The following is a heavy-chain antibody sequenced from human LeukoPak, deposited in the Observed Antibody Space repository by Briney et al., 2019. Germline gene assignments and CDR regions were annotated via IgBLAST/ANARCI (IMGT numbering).Heavy chain of an antibody. D-gene: IGHD6-6*01. CDR2: ISGSGGST. V-gene: IGHV3-23*01. CDR1: GFTFSSYA. CDR3: AKGQSYSSSSRSHYYYYMDV. J-gene: IGHJ6*03. Sequence: GGSLRLSCAASGFTFSSYAMSWVRQAPGKGLEWVSAISGSGGSTYYADSMKGRFTISRDNSKNTLYLQMNSLRAEDTAVYYCAKGQSYSSSSRSHYYYYMDVWGKGTTVTVSS.